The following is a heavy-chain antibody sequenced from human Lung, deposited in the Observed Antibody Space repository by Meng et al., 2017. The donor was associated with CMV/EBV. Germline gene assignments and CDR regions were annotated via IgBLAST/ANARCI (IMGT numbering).Heavy chain of an antibody. V-gene: IGHV3-30*04. CDR2: IPIDGSSK. Sequence: SCAASGLTFSSYDMNWVRQAPGKALEWVAVIPIDGSSKFYADSMKGRFTISRDNSKNTLFLQVNSLRPEDTAVYYCTRRADYFDYWGPGTLVTVSS. CDR1: GLTFSSYD. J-gene: IGHJ4*02. CDR3: TRRADYFDY. D-gene: IGHD6-25*01.